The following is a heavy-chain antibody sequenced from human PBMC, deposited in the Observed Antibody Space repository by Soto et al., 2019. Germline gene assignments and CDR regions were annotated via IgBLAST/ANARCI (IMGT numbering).Heavy chain of an antibody. CDR2: IIPILGIA. V-gene: IGHV1-69*02. D-gene: IGHD2-15*01. J-gene: IGHJ4*02. CDR1: GGTFSSYT. Sequence: KVSCKASGGTFSSYTISWVRQAPGQGLEWMGRIIPILGIANYAQKFQGRVTITADKSTSTAYMELSSLRSEDTAVYYCASPCSGGSCYSSDFVYWGQGTLVTVSS. CDR3: ASPCSGGSCYSSDFVY.